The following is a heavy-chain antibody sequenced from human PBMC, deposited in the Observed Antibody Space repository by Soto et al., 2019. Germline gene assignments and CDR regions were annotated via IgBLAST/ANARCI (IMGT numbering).Heavy chain of an antibody. CDR1: GFTVSSNY. CDR3: ARGAFDRSSPIDY. D-gene: IGHD6-6*01. CDR2: IYSGGST. Sequence: EVQLVETGGGLIQPGGSLRLSCAASGFTVSSNYMSWVRQAPGKGLEWVSVIYSGGSTYYADSVKGRFTISRDNSKNTLYLQMNSLRAEDTAVYYCARGAFDRSSPIDYWGQGTLVTVSS. V-gene: IGHV3-53*02. J-gene: IGHJ4*02.